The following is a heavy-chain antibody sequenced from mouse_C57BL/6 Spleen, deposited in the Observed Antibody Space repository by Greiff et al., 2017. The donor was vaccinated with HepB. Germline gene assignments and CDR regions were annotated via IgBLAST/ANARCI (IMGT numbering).Heavy chain of an antibody. J-gene: IGHJ4*01. D-gene: IGHD1-1*01. CDR1: GYTFTDYY. V-gene: IGHV1-75*01. CDR2: IFPGSGST. Sequence: QVQLQQSGPELVKPGASVKISCTASGYTFTDYYINWVKQRPGQGLEWIGWIFPGSGSTYYNEKFKGKATLTVDKASSTAYMLLSSLTSEDSAVYFYARSRNYYGNAMDYWGQGTSVTVSS. CDR3: ARSRNYYGNAMDY.